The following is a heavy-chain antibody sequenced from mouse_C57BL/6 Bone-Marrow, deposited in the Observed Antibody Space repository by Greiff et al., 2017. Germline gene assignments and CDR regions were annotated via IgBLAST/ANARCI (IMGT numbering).Heavy chain of an antibody. CDR3: ARRGLFCGAMDY. D-gene: IGHD6-1*01. CDR1: GYTFTSYW. CDR2: IDPSDSYT. V-gene: IGHV1-69*01. J-gene: IGHJ4*01. Sequence: QVQLQQSGAELVMPGASVKLSCKASGYTFTSYWMHWVKQRPGQGLEWIGEIDPSDSYTNYNQKFKGKSTLTVDKSSSTAYMQLSSLTSEDSAVYYCARRGLFCGAMDYWGQGTSVTVSS.